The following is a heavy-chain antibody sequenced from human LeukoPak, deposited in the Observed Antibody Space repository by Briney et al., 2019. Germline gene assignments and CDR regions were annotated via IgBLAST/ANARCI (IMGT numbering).Heavy chain of an antibody. CDR1: GFTFSSYA. CDR2: ISYDGSDK. Sequence: GGSLRLSCAASGFTFSSYAMHWVRQAAGKGLEWVAVISYDGSDKYYADSVKGRFTISRDNSKNTLYLQMNSLRAEDTAVYYCARETREPCFDYWGQGTLVTVSS. V-gene: IGHV3-30-3*01. D-gene: IGHD1-14*01. J-gene: IGHJ4*02. CDR3: ARETREPCFDY.